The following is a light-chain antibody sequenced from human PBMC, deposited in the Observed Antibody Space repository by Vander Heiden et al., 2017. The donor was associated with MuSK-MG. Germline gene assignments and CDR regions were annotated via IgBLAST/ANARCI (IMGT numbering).Light chain of an antibody. V-gene: IGKV1-39*01. CDR3: QRCYSTRFT. Sequence: DIQMTQSPSSLSASVGDRVTITCRASQSISSYLNWYQKKPGKAPKLLIYAASRLQSGVPSRFSGSGSGTDFTLTISRLQPEDFATYYCQRCYSTRFTFGHGTKVDIK. J-gene: IGKJ3*01. CDR2: AAS. CDR1: QSISSY.